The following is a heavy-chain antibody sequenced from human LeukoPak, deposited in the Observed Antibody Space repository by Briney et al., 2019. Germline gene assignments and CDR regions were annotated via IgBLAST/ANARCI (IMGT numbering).Heavy chain of an antibody. J-gene: IGHJ4*02. V-gene: IGHV1-8*03. CDR2: MNPNSGNT. CDR3: ARLYYDFWSGYYSDY. CDR1: GGTFSSYA. D-gene: IGHD3-3*01. Sequence: ASVKVSCKASGGTFSSYAISWVRQATGQGLEWMGWMNPNSGNTGYAQKFQGRVTITRNTSLSTAYMELSSLRSEDTAVYYCARLYYDFWSGYYSDYWGQGTLVTVSS.